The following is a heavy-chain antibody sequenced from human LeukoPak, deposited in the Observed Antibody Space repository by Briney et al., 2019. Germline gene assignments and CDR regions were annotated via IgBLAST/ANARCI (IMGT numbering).Heavy chain of an antibody. Sequence: ASVTVSCTASGYTFTSYYVHWVRQAPGQGLEWMGIINPSGGSTSYAQKFQGRVTMTRDTSTSTVYMELSSLKSEDTAVYYCARDLPSDGSGWPGGDYWGQGTLVTVSS. V-gene: IGHV1-46*01. CDR2: INPSGGST. J-gene: IGHJ4*02. D-gene: IGHD6-19*01. CDR1: GYTFTSYY. CDR3: ARDLPSDGSGWPGGDY.